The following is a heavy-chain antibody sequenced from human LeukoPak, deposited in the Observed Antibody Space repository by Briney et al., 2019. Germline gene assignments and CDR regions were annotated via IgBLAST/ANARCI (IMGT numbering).Heavy chain of an antibody. CDR3: ASPTNIVNPSQGEKYSGYGI. V-gene: IGHV1-2*02. D-gene: IGHD5-12*01. CDR2: INPNSGGT. CDR1: GYTFTGYY. J-gene: IGHJ4*02. Sequence: GASVKVSCKASGYTFTGYYMHWVRQAPGQGLEWMGWINPNSGGTNYAQKFQGRVTMTRDTSISTAYMELSRLRSDDTAVYYCASPTNIVNPSQGEKYSGYGIWGQGTLVTVSS.